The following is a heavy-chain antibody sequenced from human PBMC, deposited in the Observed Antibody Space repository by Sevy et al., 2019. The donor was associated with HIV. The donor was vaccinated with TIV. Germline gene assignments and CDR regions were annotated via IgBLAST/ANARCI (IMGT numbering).Heavy chain of an antibody. J-gene: IGHJ4*02. Sequence: GGSLRLSCAASGSTFSSYWMSWVRQAPGKGLEWVANIKQDGSEKYYVDSVKGRFTISRDNAKNSLYLQMNSLRAEDTAVYYCARDLGEWEPSGYWGQGTLVTVSS. D-gene: IGHD1-26*01. CDR2: IKQDGSEK. CDR3: ARDLGEWEPSGY. CDR1: GSTFSSYW. V-gene: IGHV3-7*01.